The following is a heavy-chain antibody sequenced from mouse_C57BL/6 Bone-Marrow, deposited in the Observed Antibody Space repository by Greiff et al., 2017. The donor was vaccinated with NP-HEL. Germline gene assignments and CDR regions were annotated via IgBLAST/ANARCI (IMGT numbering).Heavy chain of an antibody. J-gene: IGHJ1*03. V-gene: IGHV5-12*01. CDR3: ARHDYGSSLYWYFDV. CDR1: GFTFSDYY. D-gene: IGHD1-1*01. Sequence: EVMLVESGGGLVQPGGSLKLSCAASGFTFSDYYMYWVRQTPEKRLEWVAYISNGGGSTYYPDTVKGRFTISRDNAKNTLYLQMSRLKSEDTAMYYCARHDYGSSLYWYFDVWGTGTTVTVSS. CDR2: ISNGGGST.